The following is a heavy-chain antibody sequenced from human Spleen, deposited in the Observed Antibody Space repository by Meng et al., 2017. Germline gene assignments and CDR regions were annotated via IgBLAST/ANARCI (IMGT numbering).Heavy chain of an antibody. V-gene: IGHV4-30-4*01. CDR3: ARTRVLYYFDQ. J-gene: IGHJ4*02. Sequence: QVQLQESGPELVKPSQTLSLSCSVSGASISSGTFFWIWIRQPPGKGLEWIGYISNSGGTYYNPSLRNRLTVSVDTSKNQFSLKLNSVTAADTAVYYCARTRVLYYFDQWGQGTLVTVSS. CDR1: GASISSGTFF. CDR2: ISNSGGT. D-gene: IGHD2/OR15-2a*01.